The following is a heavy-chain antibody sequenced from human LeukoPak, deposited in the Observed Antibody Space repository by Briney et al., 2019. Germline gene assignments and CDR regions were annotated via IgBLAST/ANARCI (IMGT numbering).Heavy chain of an antibody. J-gene: IGHJ4*02. CDR1: GFIFNNHC. V-gene: IGHV3-30*02. D-gene: IGHD1-1*01. CDR2: VQNDDSNK. Sequence: GGSLRLSCAASGFIFNNHCMHWVRQAPGKGLEWVAFVQNDDSNKYYGDSVMGRFTISRDNFENLLYLQMNSLRTDDAAVYYCTNDSWSHTNHWGQGALVIVSS. CDR3: TNDSWSHTNH.